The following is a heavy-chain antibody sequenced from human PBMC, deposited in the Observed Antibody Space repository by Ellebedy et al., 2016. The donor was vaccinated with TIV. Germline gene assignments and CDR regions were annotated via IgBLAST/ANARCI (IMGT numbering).Heavy chain of an antibody. Sequence: ASVKVSXXASGYTLTSYDINWVRQATGQGLEWMGWMNPNSGSTGYAQKFQGRVTMTRNTSIGTAYMELSSLRSEDTAVYYCARAEDLYSDGFDMWGQGTLVTVSS. D-gene: IGHD2-21*01. CDR2: MNPNSGST. CDR1: GYTLTSYD. V-gene: IGHV1-8*01. J-gene: IGHJ3*02. CDR3: ARAEDLYSDGFDM.